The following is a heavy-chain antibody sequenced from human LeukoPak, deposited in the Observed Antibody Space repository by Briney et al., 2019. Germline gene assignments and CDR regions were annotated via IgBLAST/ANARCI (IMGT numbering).Heavy chain of an antibody. V-gene: IGHV3-21*01. CDR1: GFTFSSYS. CDR3: ARVVVVAASFDAFDI. CDR2: ISGSSSYI. D-gene: IGHD2-15*01. J-gene: IGHJ3*02. Sequence: GGSLRLSCAASGFTFSSYSMNWVRQAPGKGLEWVLSISGSSSYIYYADSVKGRFTISRDNAKNSLYLQMNSLRAEDTAVYYCARVVVVAASFDAFDIWGQGTMVTVSS.